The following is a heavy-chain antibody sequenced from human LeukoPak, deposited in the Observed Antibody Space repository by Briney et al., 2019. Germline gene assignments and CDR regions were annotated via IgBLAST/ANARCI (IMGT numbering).Heavy chain of an antibody. CDR2: ISAYNGNT. D-gene: IGHD2-2*01. Sequence: ASVKVSCKASGYTFTSYGISWVRQAPGQGLEWMGWISAYNGNTNYAQKLQGRVTMTTDTSTSTAYMELRSLRSDDTAVYYCARSQAYCSSTSCQLYNWFDPWGQGTLVTVSS. CDR1: GYTFTSYG. J-gene: IGHJ5*02. CDR3: ARSQAYCSSTSCQLYNWFDP. V-gene: IGHV1-18*01.